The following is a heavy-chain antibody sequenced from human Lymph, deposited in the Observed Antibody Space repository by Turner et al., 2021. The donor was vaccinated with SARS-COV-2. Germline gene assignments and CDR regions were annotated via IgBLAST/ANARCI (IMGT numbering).Heavy chain of an antibody. CDR1: GFTFNNYP. V-gene: IGHV3-30-3*01. Sequence: QVQLVESGGVVVHPGRSLRLSCAASGFTFNNYPMHWVRQAPGKGLEWVAVISYDGSNKYYADSVKGRFTISRDNSKNTLYLQMNSLRAEDTAVYYCARDSSGSGTLDYWGQGTLVTVSS. J-gene: IGHJ4*02. D-gene: IGHD3-10*01. CDR3: ARDSSGSGTLDY. CDR2: ISYDGSNK.